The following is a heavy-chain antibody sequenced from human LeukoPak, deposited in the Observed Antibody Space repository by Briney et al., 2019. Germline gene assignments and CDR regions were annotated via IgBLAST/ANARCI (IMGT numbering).Heavy chain of an antibody. Sequence: GGSLRLSCGASGFTFSSYGIHWVRQAPGKGLEWVAVISYDGSNRYYADSVKGRFTISRDNSKNTLYLQMNSLRAEDTAVYYCAKARRSGSYFSPNWFDPWGQGTLVTVSS. D-gene: IGHD3-10*01. CDR3: AKARRSGSYFSPNWFDP. CDR2: ISYDGSNR. J-gene: IGHJ5*02. CDR1: GFTFSSYG. V-gene: IGHV3-30*04.